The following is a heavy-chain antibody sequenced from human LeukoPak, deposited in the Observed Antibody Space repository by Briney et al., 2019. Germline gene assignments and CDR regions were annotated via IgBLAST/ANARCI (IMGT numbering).Heavy chain of an antibody. CDR3: ARDTAVAGTVPDP. J-gene: IGHJ5*02. Sequence: GGSLRLSCAVSGITLSNYGMSWVRKAPGKGLEWVAGMSGSGGGTNYADSVKGRFTISRDNAKNSLYLQMNSLRAEDTAVYYCARDTAVAGTVPDPWGQGTLVTVSS. V-gene: IGHV3-23*01. CDR1: GITLSNYG. CDR2: MSGSGGGT. D-gene: IGHD6-19*01.